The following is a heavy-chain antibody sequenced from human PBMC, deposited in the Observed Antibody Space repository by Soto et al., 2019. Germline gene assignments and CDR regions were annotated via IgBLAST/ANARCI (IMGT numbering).Heavy chain of an antibody. D-gene: IGHD5-18*01. J-gene: IGHJ4*02. Sequence: SETLSLTCTVSGGSISSYYWSWIRQPPGKGLEWIGYIYYSGSTNYNPSLKSRVTISVDTSKNQFSLKLSSVTAADTAVYCCARRYGSCFDYWGQGTLVTVSS. CDR2: IYYSGST. CDR1: GGSISSYY. V-gene: IGHV4-59*08. CDR3: ARRYGSCFDY.